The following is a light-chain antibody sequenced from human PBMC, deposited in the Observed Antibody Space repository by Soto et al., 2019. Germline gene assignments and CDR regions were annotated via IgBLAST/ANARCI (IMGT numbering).Light chain of an antibody. CDR3: QKYNSVPPWT. Sequence: DIQMTQSPSSLSASVGDRVTITCRASQGISNYLAWYQQKPGKVPKLLIYAASTLQSGVPSRFSGSGSGTDFILTISSLQPEDVATYYCQKYNSVPPWTFGKGTKVEIK. V-gene: IGKV1-27*01. CDR2: AAS. J-gene: IGKJ1*01. CDR1: QGISNY.